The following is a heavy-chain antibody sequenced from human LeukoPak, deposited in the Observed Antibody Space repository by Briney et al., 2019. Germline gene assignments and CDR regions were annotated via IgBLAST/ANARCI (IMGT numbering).Heavy chain of an antibody. J-gene: IGHJ4*02. Sequence: SETLSLTCTVSGGSISSYYWSWIRQPPGKGLEWIGYIYTSGSTNYNPSLKSRVTISVDTSKNQFSLKLSSVTAADTAVYYCARQHSLFADFDYWGQGTLVTVSS. CDR3: ARQHSLFADFDY. D-gene: IGHD3-3*02. V-gene: IGHV4-4*09. CDR1: GGSISSYY. CDR2: IYTSGST.